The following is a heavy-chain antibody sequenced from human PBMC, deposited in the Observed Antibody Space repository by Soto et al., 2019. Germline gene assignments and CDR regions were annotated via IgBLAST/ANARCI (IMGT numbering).Heavy chain of an antibody. Sequence: QVQLVESGGGVVQPGRSLRLSCGASGFTFSSYGMHWVRQAPGKGLEWVAVISYDGSDKYYTDSAKGRFTISRDNSTKTLYLQMNSLRAEDRAVYYCETDNDLAVTAYLGQGTLVTVSS. CDR3: ETDNDLAVTAY. CDR1: GFTFSSYG. V-gene: IGHV3-30*03. CDR2: ISYDGSDK. J-gene: IGHJ4*02. D-gene: IGHD6-19*01.